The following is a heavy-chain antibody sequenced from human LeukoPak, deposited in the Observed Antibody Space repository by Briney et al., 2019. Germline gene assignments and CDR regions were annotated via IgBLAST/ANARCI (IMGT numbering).Heavy chain of an antibody. CDR3: VREMAIFSRGPFDY. CDR1: GGAISSNDNY. J-gene: IGHJ4*02. CDR2: IFYSGST. V-gene: IGHV4-30-4*08. D-gene: IGHD5-24*01. Sequence: PSQTLSLTCTVSGGAISSNDNYWTWIRQPPGKGLEWIGYIFYSGSTYYNPSLKSRVTISVDTSKNQFSLRLNSVTVADTAVYYCVREMAIFSRGPFDYWGQGTLVTVSS.